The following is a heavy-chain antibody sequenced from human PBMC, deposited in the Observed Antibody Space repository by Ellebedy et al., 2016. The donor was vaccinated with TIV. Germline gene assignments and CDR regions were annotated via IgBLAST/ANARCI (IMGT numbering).Heavy chain of an antibody. CDR2: IYYNENT. D-gene: IGHD5-12*01. J-gene: IGHJ4*02. Sequence: MPSETLSLTCTVSGASISSYYWSWIRQPPGKGLEWIGYIYYNENTNYNPSRKCRVTISVDTSKNQFSLNLNSVTAADTAVYFCASTPFSAGSGYHPHDYWGQGILVTVSS. V-gene: IGHV4-59*08. CDR1: GASISSYY. CDR3: ASTPFSAGSGYHPHDY.